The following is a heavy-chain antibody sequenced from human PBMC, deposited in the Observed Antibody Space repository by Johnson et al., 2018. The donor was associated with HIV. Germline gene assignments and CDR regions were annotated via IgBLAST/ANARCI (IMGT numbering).Heavy chain of an antibody. CDR3: ARGGVIHDAFDI. CDR1: GFTVSSNY. J-gene: IGHJ3*02. CDR2: IHSCDRT. D-gene: IGHD3-3*01. V-gene: IGHV3-66*01. Sequence: VPLVESGGGLVQPGASPRLSCAASGFTVSSNYMSWFRLAPGKRLECAPAIHSCDRTYSAVPVKGRFIFSRDSSKNTLFLQMDSLRVEDTAIYYCARGGVIHDAFDIWGQGTMVTLSS.